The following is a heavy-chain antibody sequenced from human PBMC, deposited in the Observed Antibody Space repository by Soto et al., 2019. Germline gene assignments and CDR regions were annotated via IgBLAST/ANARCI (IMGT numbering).Heavy chain of an antibody. CDR1: GFTFSSNA. Sequence: EVQLLESGGGVVQPGGSLRLSCVASGFTFSSNAMRWVRQAPGKGLEWVSAIGSSGATTYYADSVKGRFTISRDNSKNTVYLQMNSLRVEDTAVYYCAKAFGTYYSDHWGQGTLVAVSS. J-gene: IGHJ4*02. CDR2: IGSSGATT. CDR3: AKAFGTYYSDH. V-gene: IGHV3-23*01. D-gene: IGHD3-16*01.